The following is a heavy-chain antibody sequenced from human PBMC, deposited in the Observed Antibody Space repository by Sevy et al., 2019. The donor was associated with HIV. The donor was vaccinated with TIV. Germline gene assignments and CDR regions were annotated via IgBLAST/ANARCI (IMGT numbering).Heavy chain of an antibody. CDR3: ARDREPYASRSYNIRFQYYGMDV. CDR1: GFTFERCA. Sequence: GGSLRLSCAASGFTFERCAMHWVRQAPGKGLEWVAGTSFDGSYKNYAESVKGRFTISRDNSKNTVYLEMNTLRNEDTAGYCRARDREPYASRSYNIRFQYYGMDVWGQGTTVTVSS. V-gene: IGHV3-30*04. CDR2: TSFDGSYK. D-gene: IGHD3-10*01. J-gene: IGHJ6*02.